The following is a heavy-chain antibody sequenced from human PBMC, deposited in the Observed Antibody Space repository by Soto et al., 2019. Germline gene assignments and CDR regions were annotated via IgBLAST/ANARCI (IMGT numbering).Heavy chain of an antibody. J-gene: IGHJ4*02. V-gene: IGHV4-34*01. CDR3: ARGRPYYDFWSGYQYYFDY. CDR2: INHSGST. Sequence: SETLSLTCAVYGGSFSGYYWSWIRQPPGKGLEWIGEINHSGSTNYNPSLKSRVTISVDTSKNQFSLKLSSVTAADTAVYYCARGRPYYDFWSGYQYYFDYWGQGTLVTVSS. D-gene: IGHD3-3*01. CDR1: GGSFSGYY.